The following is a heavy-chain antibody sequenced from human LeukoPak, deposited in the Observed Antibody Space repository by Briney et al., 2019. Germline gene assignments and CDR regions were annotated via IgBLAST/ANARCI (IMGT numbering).Heavy chain of an antibody. J-gene: IGHJ5*02. CDR1: GDSVSSNSVA. Sequence: SQTLSLTCAVSGDSVSSNSVAWNWIRQSPSRGLEWLGRTYYRSKWYNDYAASVKSRISVSPDTSKNQFSLQLSSVALEDTAVYYCARHYGPWGQGTLVTVSS. V-gene: IGHV6-1*01. CDR2: TYYRSKWYN. D-gene: IGHD3-16*01. CDR3: ARHYGP.